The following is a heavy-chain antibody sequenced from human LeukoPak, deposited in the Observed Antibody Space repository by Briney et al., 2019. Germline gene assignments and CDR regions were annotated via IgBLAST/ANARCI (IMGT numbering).Heavy chain of an antibody. V-gene: IGHV3-7*01. Sequence: PGGSLRLSCAASGFIFSNYWMSWVRQAPGKGLEWVANIKQDGTEKYYVDSLKGRFTISRDNAKNSLYLQMNSLRAEDTAVYYCAELGITMIGGVWGKGTTVTISS. CDR2: IKQDGTEK. CDR1: GFIFSNYW. CDR3: AELGITMIGGV. D-gene: IGHD3-10*02. J-gene: IGHJ6*04.